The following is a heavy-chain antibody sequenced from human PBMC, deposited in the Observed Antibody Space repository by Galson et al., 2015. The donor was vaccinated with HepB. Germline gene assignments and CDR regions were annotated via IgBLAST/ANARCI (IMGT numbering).Heavy chain of an antibody. Sequence: SLRLSCAASGFTFSSYGMHWVRQAPGKGLEWVAVISYDGSKKYYGDSVKGRFTISRDNSKNTLYLQMNSLRAEDTAVYYCAKGIVGMMDDAFDIWGQGTMVTVSS. J-gene: IGHJ3*02. CDR2: ISYDGSKK. CDR1: GFTFSSYG. CDR3: AKGIVGMMDDAFDI. D-gene: IGHD1-26*01. V-gene: IGHV3-30*18.